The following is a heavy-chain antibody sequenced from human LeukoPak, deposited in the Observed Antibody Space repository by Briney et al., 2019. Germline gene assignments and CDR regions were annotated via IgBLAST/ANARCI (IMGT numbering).Heavy chain of an antibody. CDR3: ARVATRNGAPDY. D-gene: IGHD2-15*01. CDR1: GFTFSSYS. J-gene: IGHJ4*02. V-gene: IGHV3-21*01. Sequence: GGSLRLSCAASGFTFSSYSMNWVRQAPGKGLEWGSSIRSSSSYIYYADSVKGRFTISRDNAKNSLYLQMNSLRAEDTAVYYCARVATRNGAPDYWGQGTLVTVSS. CDR2: IRSSSSYI.